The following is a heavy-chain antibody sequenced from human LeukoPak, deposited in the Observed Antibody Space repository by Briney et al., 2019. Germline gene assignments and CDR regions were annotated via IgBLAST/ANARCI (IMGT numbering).Heavy chain of an antibody. CDR1: GFTFSSYS. Sequence: GGSLRLSCAAYGFTFSSYSMNWVRQAPGKGLEWVSSISSSSSYIYYADSVKGRFTISRDNAKNSLYLQMNSLRAEDTAVYYCARDYCSSTSCYLYGMDVWGQGTTVTVSS. CDR3: ARDYCSSTSCYLYGMDV. V-gene: IGHV3-21*01. D-gene: IGHD2-2*01. J-gene: IGHJ6*02. CDR2: ISSSSSYI.